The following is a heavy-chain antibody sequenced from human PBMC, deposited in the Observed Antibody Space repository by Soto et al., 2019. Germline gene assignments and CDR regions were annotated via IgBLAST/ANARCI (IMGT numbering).Heavy chain of an antibody. J-gene: IGHJ6*03. CDR1: GGSISSYY. CDR2: IYYSGST. D-gene: IGHD5-18*01. CDR3: ARDYSPAPPGLLGKPYYYYMEV. V-gene: IGHV4-59*01. Sequence: SETLSLTCTVSGGSISSYYWSWIRQPPGKGLEWIGYIYYSGSTNYNPSLKSRVTISVDTSKNQFSLKLSSVTAADTAVYYCARDYSPAPPGLLGKPYYYYMEVWGKGTTVTVSS.